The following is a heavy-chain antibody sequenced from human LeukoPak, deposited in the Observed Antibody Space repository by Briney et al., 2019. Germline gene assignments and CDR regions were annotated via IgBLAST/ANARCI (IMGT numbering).Heavy chain of an antibody. V-gene: IGHV1-69*04. CDR3: ARDRIGSSSGNY. D-gene: IGHD6-6*01. CDR1: GGTFSSYA. J-gene: IGHJ4*02. CDR2: IIPILGIA. Sequence: VASVKVSCKASGGTFSSYAISWVRQAPGQGLEWMGRIIPILGIANYAQKFQGRVTITADKSTSTAYMELSSLRSEDTAVYYCARDRIGSSSGNYWGQGTLVTVSS.